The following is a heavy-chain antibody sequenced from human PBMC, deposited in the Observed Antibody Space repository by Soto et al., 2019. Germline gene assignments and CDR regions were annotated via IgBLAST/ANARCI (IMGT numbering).Heavy chain of an antibody. CDR3: ARMEGATIWFFDL. CDR1: GDSFTGHY. CDR2: IYHSGIT. Sequence: SETLSLTCTVSGDSFTGHYWVWIRQPPGKGLEWIGYIYHSGITNYDPSLKSRVTMSIDTSKNQFSLNLSSVTAADTAVYYCARMEGATIWFFDLWGQGSLVTVFS. J-gene: IGHJ4*02. V-gene: IGHV4-59*11. D-gene: IGHD5-12*01.